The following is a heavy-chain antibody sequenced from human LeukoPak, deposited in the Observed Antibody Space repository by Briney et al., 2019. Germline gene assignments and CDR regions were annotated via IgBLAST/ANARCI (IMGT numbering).Heavy chain of an antibody. CDR1: GFTFSSYA. D-gene: IGHD5-18*01. CDR3: AKAGVETAMVSSVRFDP. J-gene: IGHJ5*02. CDR2: ISGSGGST. V-gene: IGHV3-23*01. Sequence: GGSLRLPCAASGFTFSSYAMSWVRQAPGKGLEWVLAISGSGGSTYYADSVKGRFTISRDNSKNTLYLQMNSLRAEDTAVYYCAKAGVETAMVSSVRFDPWGQGTLVTVSS.